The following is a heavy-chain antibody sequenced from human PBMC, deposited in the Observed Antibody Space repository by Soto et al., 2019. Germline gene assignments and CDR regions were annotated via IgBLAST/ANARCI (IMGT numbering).Heavy chain of an antibody. Sequence: SETLSLTCNVSGGSISSYYWSWIRQPPGKGLEWIGYIYYSGSTNYNPSLKSRVTISVDTSKNQFSLKLSSVTAADTAVYYCARGEYYDFWSGPTYYYYGMDVGGQGTTVTVSS. J-gene: IGHJ6*02. CDR1: GGSISSYY. D-gene: IGHD3-3*01. V-gene: IGHV4-59*01. CDR3: ARGEYYDFWSGPTYYYYGMDV. CDR2: IYYSGST.